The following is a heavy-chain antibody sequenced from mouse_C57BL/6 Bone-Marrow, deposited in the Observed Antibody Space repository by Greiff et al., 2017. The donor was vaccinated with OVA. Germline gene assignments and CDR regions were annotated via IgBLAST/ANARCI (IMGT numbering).Heavy chain of an antibody. Sequence: QVQLKQSGPGLVQPSQSLSITCTVSGFSLTSYGVHWVRQSPGQGLEWLGVIWRGGSTDYNAAFISSLSISKDNSKSQVFYKMNSLQTDDTAINYCARIATEVATDWYFDVWGTGTTVTVSS. D-gene: IGHD1-1*01. J-gene: IGHJ1*03. CDR2: IWRGGST. V-gene: IGHV2-2*01. CDR1: GFSLTSYG. CDR3: ARIATEVATDWYFDV.